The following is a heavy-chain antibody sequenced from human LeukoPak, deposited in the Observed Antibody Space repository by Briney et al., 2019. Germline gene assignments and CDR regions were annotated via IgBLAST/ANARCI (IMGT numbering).Heavy chain of an antibody. D-gene: IGHD6-19*01. CDR1: GYSFTGYY. CDR3: ARSSYSSGWYGGYYFDY. J-gene: IGHJ4*02. CDR2: INPNSGDT. Sequence: ASVKVSCKASGYSFTGYYIHWVRQAPGQGLEWMGWINPNSGDTDNAQKFEGWVTMTRDTSISTAYMELSRLRSDDTAVYYCARSSYSSGWYGGYYFDYWGQGTLVTVSS. V-gene: IGHV1-2*04.